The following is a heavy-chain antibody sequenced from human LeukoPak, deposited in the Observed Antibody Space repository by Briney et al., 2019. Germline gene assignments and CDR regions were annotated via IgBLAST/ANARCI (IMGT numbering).Heavy chain of an antibody. CDR3: AREGLRDSSTSSLVDP. Sequence: SETLSLTCAVYGGSFSGYYWSWIRQPPGKGLEWIGEINHSGSTNYSPSLKSRVTISEDTSKNQFSLKLSSVTAADTAVYYCAREGLRDSSTSSLVDPWGQGTLVTVSS. CDR2: INHSGST. J-gene: IGHJ5*02. CDR1: GGSFSGYY. D-gene: IGHD2-2*01. V-gene: IGHV4-34*01.